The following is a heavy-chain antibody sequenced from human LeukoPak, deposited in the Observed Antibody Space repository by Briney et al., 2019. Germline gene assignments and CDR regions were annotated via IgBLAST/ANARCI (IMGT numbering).Heavy chain of an antibody. CDR2: IWYDGSNK. J-gene: IGHJ4*02. CDR3: ARDKAGYFDY. V-gene: IGHV3-33*01. CDR1: GFTFSSYG. Sequence: GGSLRLSCAASGFTFSSYGMHWVRQAPGKGLEWVALIWYDGSNKYYADSVKGRFTISRDNSKNTLYLQMNSLRAEDTAVYYCARDKAGYFDYWGQGTLVTVSS.